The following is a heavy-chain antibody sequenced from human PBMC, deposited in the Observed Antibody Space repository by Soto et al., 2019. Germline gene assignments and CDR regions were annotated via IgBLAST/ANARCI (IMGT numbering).Heavy chain of an antibody. V-gene: IGHV4-39*01. CDR2: ISYSGST. Sequence: QLQLQASGPGLVKPAETLSLRCTVSGGSISTSSYSWGWIRRPPGKGLGWIGSISYSGSTSYNPSLKSRLTMGVDTSKSRFSLKLSSVTAADTAVYDCARHHHLVAADTNRWFDAWGPGTLVTVSS. CDR1: GGSISTSSYS. CDR3: ARHHHLVAADTNRWFDA. J-gene: IGHJ5*01. D-gene: IGHD6-25*01.